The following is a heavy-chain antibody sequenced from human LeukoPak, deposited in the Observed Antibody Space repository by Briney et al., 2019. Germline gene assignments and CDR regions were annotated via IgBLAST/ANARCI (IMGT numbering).Heavy chain of an antibody. CDR2: IKQDGSEK. V-gene: IGHV3-7*04. J-gene: IGHJ3*02. CDR3: ASDGVGAFDI. CDR1: GFTFSSYW. Sequence: PGGSLRLSCAASGFTFSSYWMNWVRQAPGKGLEWVANIKQDGSEKYSVDSLKGRFTISRDNAKNSLYLQMNSLRAEDTAVYYCASDGVGAFDIWGQGTMVTVSS. D-gene: IGHD3-10*01.